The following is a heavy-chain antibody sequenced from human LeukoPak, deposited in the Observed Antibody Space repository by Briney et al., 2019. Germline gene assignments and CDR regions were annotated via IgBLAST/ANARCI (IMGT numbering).Heavy chain of an antibody. CDR2: VSGDGETI. V-gene: IGHV3-74*01. CDR1: GFPFSAYW. D-gene: IGHD2/OR15-2a*01. J-gene: IGHJ4*02. Sequence: GGSLRLSCATSGFPFSAYWMHWVRQAPGEGRVWLSRVSGDGETIVYADCVKGRFTIPRDNARNTLYLQMSSLRVDDTAVYYCTRDLSPAHFWGQGTLVTVSS. CDR3: TRDLSPAHF.